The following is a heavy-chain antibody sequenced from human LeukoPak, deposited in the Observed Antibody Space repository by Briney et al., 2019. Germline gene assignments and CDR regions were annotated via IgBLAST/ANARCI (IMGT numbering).Heavy chain of an antibody. D-gene: IGHD6-13*01. CDR2: MWYDGSNK. Sequence: GGSLRLSCAASGFTFSSYVMHWGRQAPGKGREGVAGMWYDGSNKFYADSVKGRFTISRDNSKNTLYLQMNSLRAEDTAVYYCARDRAAADLDYWGQGTLVTVSS. V-gene: IGHV3-33*01. J-gene: IGHJ4*02. CDR3: ARDRAAADLDY. CDR1: GFTFSSYV.